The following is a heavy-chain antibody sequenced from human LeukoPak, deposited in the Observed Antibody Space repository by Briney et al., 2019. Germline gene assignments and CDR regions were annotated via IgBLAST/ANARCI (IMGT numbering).Heavy chain of an antibody. D-gene: IGHD1-14*01. CDR3: AIQQGGNPAY. CDR2: VSGTGGRT. CDR1: GFTFSTYA. V-gene: IGHV3-23*01. J-gene: IGHJ4*02. Sequence: GGSLRLSCAASGFTFSTYAMSWVRQAPGKGLEWVSVVSGTGGRTYYADSVKGRFTISRDNSKNTLYLQMNSLRAEDTALYYCAIQQGGNPAYWGQGTLVTVSS.